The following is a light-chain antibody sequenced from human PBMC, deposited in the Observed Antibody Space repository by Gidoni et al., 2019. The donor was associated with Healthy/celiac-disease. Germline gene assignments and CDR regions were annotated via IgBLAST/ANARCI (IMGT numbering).Light chain of an antibody. J-gene: IGLJ1*01. V-gene: IGLV2-23*02. CDR3: CSYAGSSTFPYV. Sequence: QSALTQPASVSGSPGQSITISCTGNSSDVWSYNLVSWYHQHPGKAPKLMIYEVSKRPSGVSNRFSCSKSGNTASLTISGLQAEDEADYYCCSYAGSSTFPYVFGTGTKVTVL. CDR2: EVS. CDR1: SSDVWSYNL.